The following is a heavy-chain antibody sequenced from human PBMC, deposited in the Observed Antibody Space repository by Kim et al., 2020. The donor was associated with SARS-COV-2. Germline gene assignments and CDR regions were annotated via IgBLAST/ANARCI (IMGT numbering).Heavy chain of an antibody. J-gene: IGHJ4*02. D-gene: IGHD3-16*01. CDR2: VYYRGNT. Sequence: SETLSLTCSVSGDSITKNYWGWFRQPAGKGLGWLGYVYYRGNTDYNPSFKSRFRISIDTSKTQFSLRVASVTVADTAIYYCARARVYDYVWGSYYDKWGQGILVTVSS. CDR3: ARARVYDYVWGSYYDK. CDR1: GDSITKNY. V-gene: IGHV4-59*13.